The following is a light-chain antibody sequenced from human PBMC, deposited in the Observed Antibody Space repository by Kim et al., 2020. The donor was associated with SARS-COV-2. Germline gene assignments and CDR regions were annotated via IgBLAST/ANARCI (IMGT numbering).Light chain of an antibody. CDR1: QSVSSNY. J-gene: IGKJ2*01. CDR3: QHYGSSVYT. Sequence: EIVLTQSPGTLSLSPGERAALSCRASQSVSSNYLAWYQQKPGQAPRLLIYGVSTRATGIPDRFSGSGSGTDFTLTISRLEPEDFAVYYCQHYGSSVYTFGQGTKLEI. CDR2: GVS. V-gene: IGKV3-20*01.